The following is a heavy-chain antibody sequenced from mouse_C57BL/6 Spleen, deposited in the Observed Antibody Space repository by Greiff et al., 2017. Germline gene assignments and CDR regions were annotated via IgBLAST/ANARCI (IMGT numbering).Heavy chain of an antibody. CDR1: GYTFTDYY. V-gene: IGHV1-26*01. J-gene: IGHJ1*03. CDR3: ARSDGSSDEIWYFDV. D-gene: IGHD1-1*01. CDR2: INPNNGGT. Sequence: VQLQQSGPELVKPGASVKISCKASGYTFTDYYMTWVKQSHGKSLEWIGDINPNNGGTSYNQKFKGKATLTVDKSSSTAYMELRSLTSEDSAVXYWARSDGSSDEIWYFDVWGTGTTVTVSS.